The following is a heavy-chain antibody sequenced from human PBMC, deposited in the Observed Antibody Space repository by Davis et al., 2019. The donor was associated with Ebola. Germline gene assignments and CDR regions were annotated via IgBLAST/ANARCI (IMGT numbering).Heavy chain of an antibody. V-gene: IGHV3-73*01. D-gene: IGHD2-15*01. CDR2: IRSKANSYAT. Sequence: GESLKISCAASWFTFSGSAMHWVRQASGKGLEWVGRIRSKANSYATAYAASVKGRFTISRDDSKNTAYLQMNSLKTEDTAVYYCSCSGGSRGDYWGQGTLVTVSS. J-gene: IGHJ4*02. CDR3: SCSGGSRGDY. CDR1: WFTFSGSA.